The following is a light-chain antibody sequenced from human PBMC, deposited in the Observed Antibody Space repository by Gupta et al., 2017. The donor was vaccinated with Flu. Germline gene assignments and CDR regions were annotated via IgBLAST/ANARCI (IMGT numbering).Light chain of an antibody. Sequence: EIVLTQSPATLSLSPGERATLPCRASQSVSRYLAWYQQKPGQAPRLLIYDASNRATGIPARFSGSGSGRDFTLTISSLEPEDFAVYYCQQRSNWPLTFGGGTKVEIK. CDR1: QSVSRY. CDR2: DAS. CDR3: QQRSNWPLT. V-gene: IGKV3-11*02. J-gene: IGKJ4*01.